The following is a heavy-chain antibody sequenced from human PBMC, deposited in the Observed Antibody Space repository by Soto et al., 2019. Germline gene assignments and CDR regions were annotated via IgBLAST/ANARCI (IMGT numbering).Heavy chain of an antibody. CDR1: GGSFSGYY. CDR3: ARGLRLEQWLVSFDY. V-gene: IGHV4-34*01. CDR2: INHSGST. Sequence: SETLSLTCAVYGGSFSGYYWSWIRQPPGKGLEWIGEINHSGSTNYNPSLKSRVTISVDTSKNQFSLKLSSVTAADTAVYYCARGLRLEQWLVSFDYWGQGTLVTVSS. J-gene: IGHJ4*02. D-gene: IGHD6-19*01.